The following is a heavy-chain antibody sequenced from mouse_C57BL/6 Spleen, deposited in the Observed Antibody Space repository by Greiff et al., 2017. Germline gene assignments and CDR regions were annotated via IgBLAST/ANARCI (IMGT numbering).Heavy chain of an antibody. J-gene: IGHJ4*01. CDR3: ARYYYAMDY. V-gene: IGHV7-3*01. Sequence: EVQLQESGGGLVQPGGSLSLSCAASGFTFTDYYMSWVRQPPGKALEWLGFIRNKANGYTTEYSASVKGRFTISRDNSQSILYLQMNALRAEDSATYYCARYYYAMDYWGQGTSGTVSS. CDR1: GFTFTDYY. CDR2: IRNKANGYTT.